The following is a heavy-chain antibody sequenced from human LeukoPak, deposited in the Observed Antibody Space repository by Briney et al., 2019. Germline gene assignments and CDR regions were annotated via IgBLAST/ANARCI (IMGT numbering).Heavy chain of an antibody. CDR2: INPYSGGT. D-gene: IGHD6-13*01. J-gene: IGHJ4*02. CDR1: GYTFIDYY. Sequence: ASVKVSCKASGYTFIDYYIHWVRQAPGRGLEWMGWINPYSGGTNYAQSFQGRVTMTRDTSIATAYMELSRLRSDDTAVYYCARGGDRIAAAATFDYWGQGTLVTVSS. V-gene: IGHV1-2*02. CDR3: ARGGDRIAAAATFDY.